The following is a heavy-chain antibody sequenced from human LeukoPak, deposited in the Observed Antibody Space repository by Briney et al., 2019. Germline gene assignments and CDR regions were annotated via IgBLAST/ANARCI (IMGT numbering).Heavy chain of an antibody. J-gene: IGHJ4*02. CDR1: GGSFSGYY. CDR2: INHSGST. Sequence: SETLSLTCAIYGGSFSGYYWSWIRQPPGKGLEWIGEINHSGSTNYNPSLKSRVTISVDTSKNQFSLKLSSVTAADTAVYYCASVYDSSGYYPFWGQGTLVTVSS. CDR3: ASVYDSSGYYPF. V-gene: IGHV4-34*01. D-gene: IGHD3-22*01.